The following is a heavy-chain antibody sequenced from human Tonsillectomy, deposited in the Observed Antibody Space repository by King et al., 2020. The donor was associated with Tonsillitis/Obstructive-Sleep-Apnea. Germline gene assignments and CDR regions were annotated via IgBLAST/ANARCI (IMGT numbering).Heavy chain of an antibody. CDR3: AKGSTIFGVCYAGAFEI. CDR2: ISWNSGSI. D-gene: IGHD3-3*01. V-gene: IGHV3-9*01. J-gene: IGHJ3*02. CDR1: GFTFDDYA. Sequence: VQLVESGGGLVQPGRSLRLSCTASGFTFDDYAMHWVRQAPGKGLEWVSGISWNSGSIGYAVSVKGRFTISRDNAKNSLFLQMNSLRPEDTALYYCAKGSTIFGVCYAGAFEIWGQGTMVTVSS.